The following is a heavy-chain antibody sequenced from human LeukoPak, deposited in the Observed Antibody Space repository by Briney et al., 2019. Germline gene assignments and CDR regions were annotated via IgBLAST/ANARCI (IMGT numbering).Heavy chain of an antibody. CDR3: AREGGYSGYLNWFDP. V-gene: IGHV3-74*01. Sequence: GGSLRLSCAASGFTFSSYWMHWVRQAPGKGLVWVSRTNSDGSSTSYADSVKGRFTISRDNAKNTLYLQMNSLRAEDTAVYYCAREGGYSGYLNWFDPWGQGTLVTVSS. J-gene: IGHJ5*02. CDR1: GFTFSSYW. D-gene: IGHD5-12*01. CDR2: TNSDGSST.